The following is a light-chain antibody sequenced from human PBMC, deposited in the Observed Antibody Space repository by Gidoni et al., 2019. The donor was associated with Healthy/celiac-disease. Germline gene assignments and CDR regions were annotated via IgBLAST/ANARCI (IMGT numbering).Light chain of an antibody. CDR1: SSNIGNNY. V-gene: IGLV1-51*02. CDR2: ENN. Sequence: QSVLTQPPSVSAAPGQKVTISCSGSSSNIGNNYVSWYQQLTGTAPKLLIYENNKRPSGIPDRFSGSKSGTSATLGITELQTGDEADYYCGTWDSSLSVGVFGTGTKVTVL. CDR3: GTWDSSLSVGV. J-gene: IGLJ1*01.